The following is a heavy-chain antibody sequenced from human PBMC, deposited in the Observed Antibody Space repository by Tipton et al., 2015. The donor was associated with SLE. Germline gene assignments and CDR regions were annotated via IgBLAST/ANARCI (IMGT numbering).Heavy chain of an antibody. Sequence: QLVQSGAEVKKPGESLRISCKGSGYSFTSYWISWVRQMPGKGLEWMGRIDPSDSYTNYSPSFQGHVTISADKSISTAYLQWSSLKASDPAMYYCARHGDSEATIEAFDIWGQGTMVTVSS. CDR3: ARHGDSEATIEAFDI. J-gene: IGHJ3*02. V-gene: IGHV5-10-1*01. D-gene: IGHD5-12*01. CDR1: GYSFTSYW. CDR2: IDPSDSYT.